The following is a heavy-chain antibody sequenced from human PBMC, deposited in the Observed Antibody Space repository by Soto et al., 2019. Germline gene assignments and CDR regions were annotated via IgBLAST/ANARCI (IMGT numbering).Heavy chain of an antibody. D-gene: IGHD6-19*01. CDR1: GGSISSIIHY. CDR2: IYYSGNT. Sequence: PSETLSLTCTVSGGSISSIIHYWGWIRQPPGKGLEWIGSIYYSGNTYYNPSLKSRVTISVDTSKNQFSLKLSSVTAADTAVYYCARYVAGYSSGLDYWGQGAXVTVSS. CDR3: ARYVAGYSSGLDY. J-gene: IGHJ4*02. V-gene: IGHV4-39*01.